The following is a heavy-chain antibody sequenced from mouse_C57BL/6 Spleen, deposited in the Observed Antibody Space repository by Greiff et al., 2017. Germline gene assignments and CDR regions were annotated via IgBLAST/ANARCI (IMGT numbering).Heavy chain of an antibody. Sequence: QVQLQQSGAELVKPGASVKLSCKASGYTFTSYWMHWVKQRPGQGLEWIGMIHPNSGSTNYNEKFKSKATLTVDQSSSTAYMQLSSLTSEDSAVYYCARDGNYSFAYWGQGTLVTVSA. CDR2: IHPNSGST. D-gene: IGHD2-1*01. V-gene: IGHV1-64*01. CDR1: GYTFTSYW. CDR3: ARDGNYSFAY. J-gene: IGHJ3*01.